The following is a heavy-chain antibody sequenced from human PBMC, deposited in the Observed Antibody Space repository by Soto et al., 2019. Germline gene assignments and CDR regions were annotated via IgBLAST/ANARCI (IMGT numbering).Heavy chain of an antibody. D-gene: IGHD6-19*01. V-gene: IGHV3-33*01. CDR3: ARDPRYSSGWTSLEFFDY. CDR2: IWYDGSNK. J-gene: IGHJ4*02. CDR1: GFTFSSYG. Sequence: QVQLVESGGGVVQPGRSLRLSCAASGFTFSSYGMHWVRQAPGKGLEWVAVIWYDGSNKYYADSVKGRFTISRDNSKNTLHLQMNSLRAEDTAVYYCARDPRYSSGWTSLEFFDYWGQGTLVTVSS.